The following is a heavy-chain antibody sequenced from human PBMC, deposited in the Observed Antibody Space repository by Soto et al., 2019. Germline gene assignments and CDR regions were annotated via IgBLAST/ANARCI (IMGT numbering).Heavy chain of an antibody. CDR3: VRRHVSATGIDWFDP. Sequence: ASVKVSCKASGYTFTSYGIHWVRQAPGQRLEWMGWINAANGDTKYSPKFQGRVTITRDTSASTAYMELSSLRSEDTAVYYCVRRHVSATGIDWFDPWGQGTLVTVSS. J-gene: IGHJ5*02. CDR1: GYTFTSYG. V-gene: IGHV1-3*01. CDR2: INAANGDT. D-gene: IGHD6-13*01.